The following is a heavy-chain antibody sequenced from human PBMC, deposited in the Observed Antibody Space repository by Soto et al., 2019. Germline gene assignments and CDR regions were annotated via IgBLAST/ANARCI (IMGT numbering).Heavy chain of an antibody. Sequence: LXLXCAASGFTFTNXAMNWVRHAPGKGLEWFSVISGTGDTTYNEDSVKGRFTISRDNSMNTAFLQMNSMRAEDTALYYCAKGYCSSTRCSFDYWGQGTLAPVS. CDR2: ISGTGDTT. J-gene: IGHJ4*02. CDR1: GFTFTNXA. V-gene: IGHV3-23*02. D-gene: IGHD2-2*01. CDR3: AKGYCSSTRCSFDY.